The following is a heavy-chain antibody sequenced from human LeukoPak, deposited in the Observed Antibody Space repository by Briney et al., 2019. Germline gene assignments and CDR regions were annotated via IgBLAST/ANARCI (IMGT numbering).Heavy chain of an antibody. Sequence: KPSGPTLVKPTQTLTLTCTFSGFSLSTRGVGVGWIRQPPGKALEWLALIYWNDDKRYSPSLKSRLTITKDTSKNQVALTMTNMDPVDTATYYCARNSGRYYFDYWGQGTLVTVSS. CDR1: GFSLSTRGVG. CDR3: ARNSGRYYFDY. CDR2: IYWNDDK. J-gene: IGHJ4*02. V-gene: IGHV2-5*01. D-gene: IGHD5-12*01.